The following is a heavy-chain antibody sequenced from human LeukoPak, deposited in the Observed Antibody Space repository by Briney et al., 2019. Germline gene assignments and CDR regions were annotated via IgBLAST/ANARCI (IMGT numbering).Heavy chain of an antibody. D-gene: IGHD6-19*01. V-gene: IGHV3-30-3*01. Sequence: GGSLRLSCAASGFTFSSYAMHWVRQAPGKGLEWVAVISYDGSNKYYADSVKGRFTISRDNSKNTLYLQMNSLRAEDTAVYYCARATVHYGSDLYHLDYWGQGSLVTVSS. CDR1: GFTFSSYA. CDR3: ARATVHYGSDLYHLDY. CDR2: ISYDGSNK. J-gene: IGHJ4*02.